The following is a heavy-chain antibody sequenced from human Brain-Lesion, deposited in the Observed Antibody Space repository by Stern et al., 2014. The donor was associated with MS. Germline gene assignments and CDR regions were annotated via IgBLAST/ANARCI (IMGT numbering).Heavy chain of an antibody. J-gene: IGHJ3*02. CDR1: GGTFSSYT. V-gene: IGHV1-69*09. CDR3: ARESSGDAFDI. Sequence: VQLVESGAEVKKPGSSVKVSCKPSGGTFSSYTITWVRQAPGQGLEWMGRISAPLDRAEYAQKCQGRVTITADKSTSTAYMELSSLRSEDTAVYYCARESSGDAFDIWGQGTMVTVSS. D-gene: IGHD3-10*01. CDR2: ISAPLDRA.